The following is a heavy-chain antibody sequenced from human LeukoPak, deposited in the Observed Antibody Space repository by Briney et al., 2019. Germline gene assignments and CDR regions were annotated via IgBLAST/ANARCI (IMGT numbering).Heavy chain of an antibody. CDR1: GFTFSSYG. V-gene: IGHV3-30*03. J-gene: IGHJ4*02. CDR3: ATSGYSSGWYFFDY. CDR2: ISYDGSNK. Sequence: GGSLRLSCAASGFTFSSYGMHWVRQAPGKGLEWVAVISYDGSNKYYADSVKGRFTISRDNSKNTLYLQMNSLRAEDTAVCYCATSGYSSGWYFFDYWGQGTLVTVSS. D-gene: IGHD6-19*01.